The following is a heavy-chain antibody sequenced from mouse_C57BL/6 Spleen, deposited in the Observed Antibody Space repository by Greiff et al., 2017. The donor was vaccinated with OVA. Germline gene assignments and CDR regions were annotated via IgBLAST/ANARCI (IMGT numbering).Heavy chain of an antibody. CDR2: INPNNGGT. J-gene: IGHJ4*01. Sequence: VQLKQSGPELVKPGASVKMSCKASGYTFTDYNMHWVKQSHGKSLEWIGYINPNNGGTSYNQKFKGKATLTVNKSSSTAYMALRSLTSEDSAVYYCARGGYGYDGDYAMDYWGQGTSVTVSS. V-gene: IGHV1-22*01. CDR3: ARGGYGYDGDYAMDY. CDR1: GYTFTDYN. D-gene: IGHD2-2*01.